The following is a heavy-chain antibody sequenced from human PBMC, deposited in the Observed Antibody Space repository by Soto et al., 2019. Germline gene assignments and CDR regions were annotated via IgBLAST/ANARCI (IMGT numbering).Heavy chain of an antibody. Sequence: QVQLVQSGAEVKKPGSSVKVSCKASGGTFSSYAISWVRQAPGQGLEWMGGIIPIFGTANYAQKCQGRVTITAGESTSTAYMELSSLRSEDTAVYYCARAFSYYDSRGYGLRDGWFDPWSQGTLVTFSS. D-gene: IGHD3-22*01. V-gene: IGHV1-69*01. J-gene: IGHJ5*02. CDR1: GGTFSSYA. CDR2: IIPIFGTA. CDR3: ARAFSYYDSRGYGLRDGWFDP.